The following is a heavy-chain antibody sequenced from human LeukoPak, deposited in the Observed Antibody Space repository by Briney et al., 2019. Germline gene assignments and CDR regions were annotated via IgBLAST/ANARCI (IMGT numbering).Heavy chain of an antibody. Sequence: SETLSLTCTVSGGSVSSGSYYWSWIRQPPGKGLVWIGYIYYSGSTNYNPSLKSRVTISVDTSKNQFSLKLSSVTAADTAVYYCARGIRASYSSSSGFYFDYWGQGTLVTVSS. CDR1: GGSVSSGSYY. J-gene: IGHJ4*02. V-gene: IGHV4-61*01. D-gene: IGHD6-6*01. CDR2: IYYSGST. CDR3: ARGIRASYSSSSGFYFDY.